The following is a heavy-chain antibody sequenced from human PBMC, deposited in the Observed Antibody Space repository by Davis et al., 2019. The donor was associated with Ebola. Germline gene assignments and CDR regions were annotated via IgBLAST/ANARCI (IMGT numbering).Heavy chain of an antibody. V-gene: IGHV3-33*01. CDR3: RVSLAYCGGDCSLPDY. D-gene: IGHD2-21*01. CDR2: IWYDGSNK. CDR1: GFTFSSYG. Sequence: GESLKISCAASGFTFSSYGMHWVRQAPGKGLAWLAVIWYDGSNKYYADSVKGRFTISRDNSKNTLYLQMNSLRAEDTAVYYCRVSLAYCGGDCSLPDYWGQGTLVTVSS. J-gene: IGHJ4*02.